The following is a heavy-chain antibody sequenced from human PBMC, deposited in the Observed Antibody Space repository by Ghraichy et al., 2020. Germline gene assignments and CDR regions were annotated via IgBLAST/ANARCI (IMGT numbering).Heavy chain of an antibody. Sequence: GESLNISCAASGFTVSSNYMSWVRQAPGKGLEWVSVIYSGGSTYYADSVKGRFTISRDNSKNTLYLQMNSLRAEDTAVYYCARDSGSYYDSSGYYYYYYGMDVWGQGTTVTVSS. D-gene: IGHD3-22*01. V-gene: IGHV3-53*01. CDR3: ARDSGSYYDSSGYYYYYYGMDV. CDR1: GFTVSSNY. CDR2: IYSGGST. J-gene: IGHJ6*02.